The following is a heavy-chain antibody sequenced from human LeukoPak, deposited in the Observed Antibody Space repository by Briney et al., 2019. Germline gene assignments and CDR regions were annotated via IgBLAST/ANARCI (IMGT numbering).Heavy chain of an antibody. J-gene: IGHJ4*02. CDR2: INPNSGGT. D-gene: IGHD5-18*01. Sequence: GASVKVSCKASGYTFTGYYMHWVRQAPGQGLEWMGRINPNSGGTNYAQKFQGRVTMTRDTSISTAYMELSRLRSDDTAVYYCARGHNTAMVFTLFDYWGQGTLVTVSS. V-gene: IGHV1-2*06. CDR1: GYTFTGYY. CDR3: ARGHNTAMVFTLFDY.